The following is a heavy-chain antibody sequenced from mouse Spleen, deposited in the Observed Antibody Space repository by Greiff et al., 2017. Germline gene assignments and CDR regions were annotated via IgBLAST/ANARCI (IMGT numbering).Heavy chain of an antibody. D-gene: IGHD2-3*01. CDR2: FYPGCGSI. V-gene: IGHV1-62-2*01. CDR1: GYTFTEYI. CDR3: ARHEGVYDGYYGEGAMDY. J-gene: IGHJ4*01. Sequence: VQLQQSGAGLVKPGASVKLSCKASGYTFTEYIIHWVKQRSGQGLEWIGWFYPGCGSIKYNEKFKDKATLTADKSSSTVYMELSRLTSEDSAVYFCARHEGVYDGYYGEGAMDYWGQGTSVTVSA.